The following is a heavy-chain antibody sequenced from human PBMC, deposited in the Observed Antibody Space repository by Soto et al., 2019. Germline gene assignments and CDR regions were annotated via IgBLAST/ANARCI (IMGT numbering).Heavy chain of an antibody. Sequence: EVQLVESGGGLVQPGGSLRLSCAASGFTVSSNYMSWVRQAPGKGLEWVSVIYSGGSTYYADSVKGRFTISRDNSKNTLYLQMNSLRAEDTAVYYCARDLHLGELSSPYMDVWGKGTTVTVSS. CDR3: ARDLHLGELSSPYMDV. D-gene: IGHD3-16*02. V-gene: IGHV3-66*01. J-gene: IGHJ6*03. CDR1: GFTVSSNY. CDR2: IYSGGST.